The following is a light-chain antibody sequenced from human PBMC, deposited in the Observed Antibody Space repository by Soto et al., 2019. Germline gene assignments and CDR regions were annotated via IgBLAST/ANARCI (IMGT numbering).Light chain of an antibody. CDR1: QTVERW. CDR3: QQYKDSMWT. CDR2: DVS. V-gene: IGKV1-5*01. Sequence: DLPMTQSPSTLSASVGDRVTITCRASQTVERWLAWYQQKPGKAPNLLISDVSSLESGVPSRFSGSGSATEFTLTISGLQPDDFATYYCQQYKDSMWTFGQGTKVESK. J-gene: IGKJ1*01.